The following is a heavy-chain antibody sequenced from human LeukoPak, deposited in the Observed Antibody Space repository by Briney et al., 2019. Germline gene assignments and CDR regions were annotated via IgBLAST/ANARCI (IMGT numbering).Heavy chain of an antibody. CDR2: ISSSGSTI. Sequence: QSGGSLRLSCAASGFAFSSYEMNWVRQAPGKGLEWVSYISSSGSTIYYADSVKGRFTISRDNAKNSLYLQMNSLRAEDTAVYYCARGAFQGGWYSWGQGTLVTVSS. CDR1: GFAFSSYE. V-gene: IGHV3-48*03. J-gene: IGHJ4*02. CDR3: ARGAFQGGWYS. D-gene: IGHD6-19*01.